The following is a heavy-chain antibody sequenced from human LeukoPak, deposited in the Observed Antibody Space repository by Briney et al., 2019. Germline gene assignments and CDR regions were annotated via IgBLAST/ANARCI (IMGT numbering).Heavy chain of an antibody. CDR3: ARVPPARNDYSNYVDYYGMDV. Sequence: GASVKVSCKASGGTFSSYAISWVRQAPGQGLEWMGRIIPIFGIANYAQKFQGRVTITADKSTSTAYMELSSLRSEDTAVYHCARVPPARNDYSNYVDYYGMDVWGQGTTVTVSS. D-gene: IGHD4-11*01. V-gene: IGHV1-69*04. CDR2: IIPIFGIA. CDR1: GGTFSSYA. J-gene: IGHJ6*02.